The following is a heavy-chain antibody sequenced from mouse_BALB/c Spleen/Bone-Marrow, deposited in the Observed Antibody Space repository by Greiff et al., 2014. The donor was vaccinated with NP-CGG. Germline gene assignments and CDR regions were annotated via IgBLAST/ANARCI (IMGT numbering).Heavy chain of an antibody. Sequence: EVQVVESEGGLVQPGGSLKLSCAASGFTFSNYGMSWVRQTPDKRLELVATINSDGGSTYYPDSVKGRFTIYRDTAKNTLCLQMSSLKSEETAMYYCVRGNYGNYVDYFDFWGQGTTLTVSS. J-gene: IGHJ2*01. CDR3: VRGNYGNYVDYFDF. CDR2: INSDGGST. CDR1: GFTFSNYG. V-gene: IGHV5-6-3*01. D-gene: IGHD2-1*01.